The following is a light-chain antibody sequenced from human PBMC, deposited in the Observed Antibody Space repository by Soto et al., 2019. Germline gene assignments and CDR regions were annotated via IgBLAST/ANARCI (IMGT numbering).Light chain of an antibody. J-gene: IGKJ1*01. CDR1: QNINSW. V-gene: IGKV1-5*03. Sequence: DIQMTQSPSTLSASVGDRVTITCRATQNINSWLAWYQQKPGKAHKLLIYKASSLESGVPSRFSGSGSGTEFTLTISSLQPDDFATYYCQQYDTYGTFGQGTKVEIK. CDR2: KAS. CDR3: QQYDTYGT.